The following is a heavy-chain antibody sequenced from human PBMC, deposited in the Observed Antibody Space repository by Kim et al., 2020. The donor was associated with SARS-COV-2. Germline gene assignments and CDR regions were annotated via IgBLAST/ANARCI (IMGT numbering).Heavy chain of an antibody. CDR2: ISYDGSNK. V-gene: IGHV3-30*18. J-gene: IGHJ3*02. CDR1: GFTFSSYG. D-gene: IGHD2-2*01. CDR3: AKQYCSSTSCYWLYAFDI. Sequence: GGSLRLSCAASGFTFSSYGMHWVRQAPGKGLEWVAVISYDGSNKYYADSVKGRFTISRDNSKNTLYLQMNSLRAEDTAVYYCAKQYCSSTSCYWLYAFDIWGQGTMVTVSS.